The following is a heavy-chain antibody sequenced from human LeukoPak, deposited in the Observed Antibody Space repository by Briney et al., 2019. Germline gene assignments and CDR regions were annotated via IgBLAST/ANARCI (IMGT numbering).Heavy chain of an antibody. CDR2: INPNSGGT. CDR1: GYTFTGYF. V-gene: IGHV1-2*02. J-gene: IGHJ3*02. D-gene: IGHD3-10*01. CDR3: ARDPPIGGADVFDI. Sequence: ASVKVSCKAAGYTFTGYFMHWVRQAPGQGLEWMGWINPNSGGTNYAQKFQGRVTMTRDTSISTAYMELSRLTSDDTAVYYCARDPPIGGADVFDIWGQGTMVSVSS.